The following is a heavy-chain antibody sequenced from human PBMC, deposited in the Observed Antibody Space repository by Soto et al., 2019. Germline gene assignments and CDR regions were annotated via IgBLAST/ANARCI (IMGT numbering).Heavy chain of an antibody. V-gene: IGHV3-9*01. D-gene: IGHD3-10*01. J-gene: IGHJ4*02. CDR3: KKKYYNPLWDY. Sequence: GGSLRLSCAVSGFTFDDYAMHWVRQAPGKGLEWVSSISWNHGGIGYADSVRGRFTVSRDNAKNSLYLQMNSLRGEDTAFYYCKKKYYNPLWDYWGQGTLVTVSS. CDR1: GFTFDDYA. CDR2: ISWNHGGI.